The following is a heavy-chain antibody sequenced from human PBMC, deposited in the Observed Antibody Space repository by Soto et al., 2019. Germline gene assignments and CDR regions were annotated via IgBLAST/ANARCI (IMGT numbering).Heavy chain of an antibody. D-gene: IGHD3-22*01. CDR3: AGEVYDSSGYYRLDY. Sequence: ASVKVSCKASGYTFTSYGISWVRQAPGQGLEWMGWISAYNGNTNYAQKLQGRVTMTTDTSTSTAYMELRSLRSDDTAVYCCAGEVYDSSGYYRLDYWGQGTLVTVSS. CDR2: ISAYNGNT. V-gene: IGHV1-18*01. J-gene: IGHJ4*02. CDR1: GYTFTSYG.